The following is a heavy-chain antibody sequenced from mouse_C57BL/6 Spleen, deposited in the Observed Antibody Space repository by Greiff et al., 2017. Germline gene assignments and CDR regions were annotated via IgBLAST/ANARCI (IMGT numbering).Heavy chain of an antibody. CDR3: ARSRGWDGYDGEAWCAY. V-gene: IGHV1-7*01. CDR1: GYTFTSYW. CDR2: INPSSGYT. J-gene: IGHJ3*01. Sequence: QVQLKQSGAELAKPGASVKLSCKASGYTFTSYWMHWVKQRPGQGLEWIGYINPSSGYTKYNQKFKDKATLTADKSSSTAYMQLSGLTYEDSAVYYGARSRGWDGYDGEAWCAYWGKGTLVTVSA. D-gene: IGHD2-2*01.